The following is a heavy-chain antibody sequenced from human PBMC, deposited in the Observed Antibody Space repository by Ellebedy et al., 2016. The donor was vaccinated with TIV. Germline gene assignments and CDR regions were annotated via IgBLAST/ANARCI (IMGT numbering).Heavy chain of an antibody. CDR3: AKDRTPGDGYWVFDN. J-gene: IGHJ4*02. V-gene: IGHV3-23*01. CDR1: GFTFSPYA. CDR2: SVGSGGQ. D-gene: IGHD5-18*01. Sequence: PGGSLRLSCAASGFTFSPYAMAWVRQAPGKGLEWVSGSVGSGGQKYADSVKGRFTISRDNSKRTVDLQMNSLRAEDTAVYVCAKDRTPGDGYWVFDNWGQGTLVSVSS.